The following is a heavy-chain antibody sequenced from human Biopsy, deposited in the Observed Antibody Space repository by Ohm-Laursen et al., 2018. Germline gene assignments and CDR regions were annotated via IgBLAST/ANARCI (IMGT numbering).Heavy chain of an antibody. J-gene: IGHJ3*02. CDR3: ARRAI. CDR2: INHDGDEK. V-gene: IGHV3-7*01. Sequence: SLRLSCSASGFTFSRYWMTWVRQAPGKGLEWVANINHDGDEKYFVDSVKGRFTISRDNSKNSLYLQMNSLRAEDTAVYYCARRAIWGQGTTVTVSS. CDR1: GFTFSRYW.